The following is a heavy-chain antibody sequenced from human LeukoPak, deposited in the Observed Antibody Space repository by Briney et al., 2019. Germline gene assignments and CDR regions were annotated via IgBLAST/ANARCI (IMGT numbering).Heavy chain of an antibody. J-gene: IGHJ6*03. CDR2: INTNTGNP. CDR1: GYSFVLYG. Sequence: GASVKVSCKASGYSFVLYGISWVRQAPGQGPEWMGWINTNTGNPTYAQGFTGRFVFSLDTSVSTAYLQISSLKAEDTAVYYCARGSGIQYYYYYYMDVWGKGTTVTVSS. V-gene: IGHV7-4-1*02. D-gene: IGHD3-10*01. CDR3: ARGSGIQYYYYYYMDV.